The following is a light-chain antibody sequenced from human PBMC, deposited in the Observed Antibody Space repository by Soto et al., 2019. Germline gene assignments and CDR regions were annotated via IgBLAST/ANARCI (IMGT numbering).Light chain of an antibody. V-gene: IGLV2-14*01. CDR1: SSDVGGYNY. Sequence: LTQPASVSGSPGQSITISCTGTSSDVGGYNYVSWYQHHPGKAPKLLIYEVSYRPSGVSDRFSGSKSANTASLTISGLQAEDEADYYCSSYTSGSLRVFGTGTKATVL. CDR2: EVS. CDR3: SSYTSGSLRV. J-gene: IGLJ1*01.